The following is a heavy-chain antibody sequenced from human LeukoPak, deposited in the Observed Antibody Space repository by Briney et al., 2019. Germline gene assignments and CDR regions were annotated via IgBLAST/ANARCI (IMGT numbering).Heavy chain of an antibody. CDR3: ARAIAVAGRYYFDY. V-gene: IGHV3-74*01. CDR1: GFTFSSYW. CDR2: INSDGSST. Sequence: GGSLGLSCAASGFTFSSYWMHWVRQAPGKGLVWVSRINSDGSSTSYADSVKGRFTISRDNAKNTLYLQMNSLRAEDTAVYYCARAIAVAGRYYFDYWGQGTLVTVSS. D-gene: IGHD6-19*01. J-gene: IGHJ4*02.